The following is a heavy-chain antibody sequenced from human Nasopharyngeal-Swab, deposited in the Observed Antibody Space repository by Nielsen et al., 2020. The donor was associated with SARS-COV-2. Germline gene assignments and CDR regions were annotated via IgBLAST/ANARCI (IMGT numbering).Heavy chain of an antibody. CDR2: IKQDGSET. Sequence: GESLKISCAASGFTFSNYWMNWVRQTPGKGLEWVAIIKQDGSETYYVDSVRGRFTISRDNAKNSLSLVMTSLRSEDTAVYYCARDLTNTVTTFDYYYGMDVWGQGTTVTVSS. CDR1: GFTFSNYW. CDR3: ARDLTNTVTTFDYYYGMDV. V-gene: IGHV3-7*03. D-gene: IGHD4-17*01. J-gene: IGHJ6*02.